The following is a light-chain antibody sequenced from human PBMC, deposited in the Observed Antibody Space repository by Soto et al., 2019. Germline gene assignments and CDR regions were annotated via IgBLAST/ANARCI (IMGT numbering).Light chain of an antibody. V-gene: IGKV1-12*01. CDR1: QRLSSW. J-gene: IGKJ4*01. CDR3: QQANSFPLT. Sequence: DIQMTQSPSSVSASVGDRVPITCRACQRLSSWLAWYQQKPGKAPKVVIYAATSLQSGVPSRFSGSGSGTDFTLTISNLQPEDFATYYCQQANSFPLTFGGGTKVEIK. CDR2: AAT.